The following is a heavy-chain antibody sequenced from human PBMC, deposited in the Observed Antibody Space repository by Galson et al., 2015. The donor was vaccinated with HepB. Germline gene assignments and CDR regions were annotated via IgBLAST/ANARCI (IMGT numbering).Heavy chain of an antibody. V-gene: IGHV1-69*04. CDR2: IIPILGIA. D-gene: IGHD5-12*01. Sequence: SVKVSCKASGGTFSSYAISWVRQAPGQGLEWMGRIIPILGIADYAQKFQGRVTITADKSTSTAYMELSSLRSEDTAVYYCASNSGYAPYEAPFDYWGQGTLVTVSS. CDR1: GGTFSSYA. CDR3: ASNSGYAPYEAPFDY. J-gene: IGHJ4*02.